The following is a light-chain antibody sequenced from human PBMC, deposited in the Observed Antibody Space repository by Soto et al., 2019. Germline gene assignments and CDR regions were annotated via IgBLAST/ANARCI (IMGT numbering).Light chain of an antibody. V-gene: IGLV1-44*01. CDR3: AAWDDTLNGQWV. Sequence: QPVLTQPPSASGTPGQRVTISCSGSSSNIGTNTVNWYQQLPGLAPKVLIYTNDQRPSGVPDRFSGSKSGTSASLVISGLQSEDEADYYCAAWDDTLNGQWVFGGGTKLTVL. CDR1: SSNIGTNT. J-gene: IGLJ3*02. CDR2: TND.